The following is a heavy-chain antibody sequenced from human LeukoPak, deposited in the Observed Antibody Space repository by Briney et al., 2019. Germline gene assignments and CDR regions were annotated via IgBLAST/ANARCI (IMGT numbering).Heavy chain of an antibody. CDR3: TSPGSYDFVYGMDV. CDR1: GFTFGDYA. CDR2: IRSKAYGGTT. V-gene: IGHV3-49*03. Sequence: PGGSLRLSCTASGFTFGDYAMSWFRQAPGKGLEWVGFIRSKAYGGTTEYAASVKGRFTISRDDSKSIAYLQMNSLKTEDTAVYYCTSPGSYDFVYGMDVWGQGTTVTVSS. J-gene: IGHJ6*02. D-gene: IGHD3-3*01.